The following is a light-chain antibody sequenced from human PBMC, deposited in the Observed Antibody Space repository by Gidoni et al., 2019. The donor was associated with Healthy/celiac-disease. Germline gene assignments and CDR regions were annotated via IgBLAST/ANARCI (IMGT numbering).Light chain of an antibody. J-gene: IGLJ2*01. CDR2: EVS. CDR3: SSYAGRV. CDR1: SRDVGGYNY. V-gene: IGLV2-8*01. Sequence: QSALTQPPSAAGSPGQSVTLSCTGTSRDVGGYNYVSWYQQHPGKAPKLMIYEVSKRPSGVPDRFSGSKSGNTASLTVSGLQAEDEADYYCSSYAGRVFGGGTKLTVL.